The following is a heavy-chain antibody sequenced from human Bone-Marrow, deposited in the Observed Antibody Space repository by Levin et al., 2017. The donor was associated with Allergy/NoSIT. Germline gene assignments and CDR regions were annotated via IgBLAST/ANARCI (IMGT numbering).Heavy chain of an antibody. Sequence: GGSLRLSCTASGFIFSSYAMHWVRQAPGKGLEWVAVISYDGSQNYYADSVKGRLTISRDNSKNTLYLQMNSLGAEDTAVYYCARQIIEEGIDSWGRGTLVTVSA. J-gene: IGHJ5*01. D-gene: IGHD3-10*01. CDR1: GFIFSSYA. CDR2: ISYDGSQN. CDR3: ARQIIEEGIDS. V-gene: IGHV3-30*03.